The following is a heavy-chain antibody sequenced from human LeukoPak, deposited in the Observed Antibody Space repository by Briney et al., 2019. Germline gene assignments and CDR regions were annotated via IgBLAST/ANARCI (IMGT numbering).Heavy chain of an antibody. V-gene: IGHV3-33*01. J-gene: IGHJ3*02. Sequence: PGGSLRLSCAGSGFTFSSYAMSWVRQAPGKGLEWVAVIWYDGSNKYYADSVKGRFTISRGNSKNMLYLQMNSLRAEDTAVYYCARDFGGIAAAGTVGAFDIWGQGTMVTVSS. CDR3: ARDFGGIAAAGTVGAFDI. CDR2: IWYDGSNK. CDR1: GFTFSSYA. D-gene: IGHD6-13*01.